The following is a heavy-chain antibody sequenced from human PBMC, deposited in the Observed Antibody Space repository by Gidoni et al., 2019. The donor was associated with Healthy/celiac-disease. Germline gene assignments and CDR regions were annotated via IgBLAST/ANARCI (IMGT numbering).Heavy chain of an antibody. Sequence: QVQLQESGPGLVKPSQTLSLTCTVSGGSISSGGYYWSWIRQHPGKGMEWIGYIYYSGSTYYNPSLKSRVTISVDTSKNQFSLKLSSVTAADTAVYYCASSGEYCTNGVCYTGAFDPWGQGTLVTVSS. CDR1: GGSISSGGYY. J-gene: IGHJ5*02. CDR3: ASSGEYCTNGVCYTGAFDP. V-gene: IGHV4-31*03. CDR2: IYYSGST. D-gene: IGHD2-8*01.